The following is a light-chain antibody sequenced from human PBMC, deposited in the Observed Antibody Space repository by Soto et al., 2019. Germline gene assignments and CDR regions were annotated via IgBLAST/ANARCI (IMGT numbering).Light chain of an antibody. Sequence: EIVMTQSAASLSVSPGERATLSCRASQSVSNNLAWYQQKPGQAPRLLIYGASTRATGIPARFSGSGSGTEFTLTISSLQSEDFAVYYCQHYNNWPPWTFGQGTKVEIK. CDR1: QSVSNN. CDR2: GAS. CDR3: QHYNNWPPWT. V-gene: IGKV3-15*01. J-gene: IGKJ1*01.